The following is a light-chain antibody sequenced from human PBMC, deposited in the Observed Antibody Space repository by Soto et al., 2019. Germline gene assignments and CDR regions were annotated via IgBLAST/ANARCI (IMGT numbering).Light chain of an antibody. CDR2: DAS. J-gene: IGKJ5*01. CDR3: QQRSNWPLT. Sequence: IVLTQPPATLSLSPGERATLSCRASQSVSSYLAWYQQKPGQAPRLLIYDASNRATGIPARFSGSGSGTDFTLTISSLEPEDFAVYYCQQRSNWPLTFGPGTRLEI. CDR1: QSVSSY. V-gene: IGKV3-11*01.